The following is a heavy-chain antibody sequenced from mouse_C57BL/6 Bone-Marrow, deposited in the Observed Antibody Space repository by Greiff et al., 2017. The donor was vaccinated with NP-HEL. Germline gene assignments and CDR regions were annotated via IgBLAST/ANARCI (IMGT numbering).Heavy chain of an antibody. CDR1: GFNIKDDY. CDR2: IDPENGDT. V-gene: IGHV14-4*01. CDR3: TPYGRGRYFDV. J-gene: IGHJ1*03. Sequence: VQLKESGAELVRPGASVKLSCTASGFNIKDDYMHWVKQRPEQGLEWIGWIDPENGDTEYASKFQGKATITADTSSNTAYLQLSSLTSEDTAVYYCTPYGRGRYFDVWGTGTTVTVSS. D-gene: IGHD2-10*02.